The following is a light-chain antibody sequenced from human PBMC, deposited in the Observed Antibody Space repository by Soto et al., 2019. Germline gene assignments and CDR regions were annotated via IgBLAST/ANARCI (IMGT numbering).Light chain of an antibody. CDR2: RAS. CDR3: MQGTHWPPT. CDR1: QSLVYSDGIAY. Sequence: DVVMTQSPLSLPVTLGQPASISCRSSQSLVYSDGIAYLNWFHQRPGQSPRRLIYRASNRDSGVGDIXSGSASGTDFTLKISRVEAEDVGVYYCMQGTHWPPTFGPGTKVEIK. J-gene: IGKJ1*01. V-gene: IGKV2-30*01.